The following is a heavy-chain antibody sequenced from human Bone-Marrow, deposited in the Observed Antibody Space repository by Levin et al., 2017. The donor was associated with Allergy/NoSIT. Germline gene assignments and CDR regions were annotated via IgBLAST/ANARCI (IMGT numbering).Heavy chain of an antibody. Sequence: GGSLRLSCAASGFSFNRYSINWVRQAPGKGLEWISYISGSTTAKYYADSVKGRFTISRDSAENSFYLQMSSLRVEDTAVYYCARERDYSNYFDLWGQGTLVTVSS. CDR2: ISGSTTAK. V-gene: IGHV3-48*01. D-gene: IGHD4-11*01. CDR1: GFSFNRYS. CDR3: ARERDYSNYFDL. J-gene: IGHJ4*02.